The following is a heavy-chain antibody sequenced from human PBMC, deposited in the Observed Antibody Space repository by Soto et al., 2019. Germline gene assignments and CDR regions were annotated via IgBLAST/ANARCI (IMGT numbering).Heavy chain of an antibody. CDR1: GGSFSSDV. CDR3: AVKTGTVVAYYFDY. CDR2: ITPIFGTA. Sequence: QVQLVQSGAEVKKSGSSVKVSCKASGGSFSSDVISWVRQAPGQGPEWMGGITPIFGTANYAQKFQGRGTITADESTSTVYMELNSLRSEDTALYYCAVKTGTVVAYYFDYWGQGTLVTVSS. D-gene: IGHD4-17*01. J-gene: IGHJ4*02. V-gene: IGHV1-69*01.